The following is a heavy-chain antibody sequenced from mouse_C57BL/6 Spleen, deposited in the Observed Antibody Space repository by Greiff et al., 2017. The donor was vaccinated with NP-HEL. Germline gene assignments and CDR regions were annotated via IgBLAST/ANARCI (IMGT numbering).Heavy chain of an antibody. J-gene: IGHJ4*01. D-gene: IGHD2-12*01. V-gene: IGHV5-6*01. Sequence: EVKLMESGGDLVKPGGSLKLSCAASGFTFSSYGMSWVRQTPDKRLEWVATISSGGSYTYYPDSVKGRFTISRDNAKNTLYLQMSSLKSEDTAMYYCARHKDSFYYAMDYWGQGTSVTVSS. CDR3: ARHKDSFYYAMDY. CDR1: GFTFSSYG. CDR2: ISSGGSYT.